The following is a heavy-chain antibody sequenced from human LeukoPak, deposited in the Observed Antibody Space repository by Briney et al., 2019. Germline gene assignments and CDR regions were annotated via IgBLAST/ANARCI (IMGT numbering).Heavy chain of an antibody. CDR3: SSDGYTYDSDY. V-gene: IGHV3-15*01. CDR1: GFTFPHAC. D-gene: IGHD5-18*01. Sequence: GGSLRLSCAASGFTFPHACMNWLRQAPGKGLEWVGRIKSKTDGETTYYAAPVKGRFTISRDDSKNTVSLQMNSLKIEDTAVYYCSSDGYTYDSDYWGQGTLVTVSS. CDR2: IKSKTDGETT. J-gene: IGHJ4*02.